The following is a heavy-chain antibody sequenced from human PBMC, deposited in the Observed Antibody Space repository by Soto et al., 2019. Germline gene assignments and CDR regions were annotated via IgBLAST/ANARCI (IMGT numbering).Heavy chain of an antibody. CDR2: ISSSGRTI. J-gene: IGHJ4*02. D-gene: IGHD1-20*01. CDR1: GFTFSSYE. V-gene: IGHV3-48*03. CDR3: ARSGYNWNDGARGYFDY. Sequence: EVQLVESGGGLVQPGGSLRLSCAASGFTFSSYEMNWVLQAPGKGLEWVSYISSSGRTIYYADSVKGRFTISRDNAKNSMYLQMNSLRAEDTAVYYCARSGYNWNDGARGYFDYWGQGTLVTVSS.